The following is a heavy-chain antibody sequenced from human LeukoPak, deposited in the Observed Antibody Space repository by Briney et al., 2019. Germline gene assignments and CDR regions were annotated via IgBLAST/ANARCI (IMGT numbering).Heavy chain of an antibody. CDR3: ARPSKGYSYGSIDY. D-gene: IGHD5-18*01. Sequence: PSETLSLTCAVSGYSISSGYYWGWIRQPPGKGLEWIGSIYHSGSTYYNPSLKSRVTISVDTSKNQFSLKLSSVTAADTAVYYCARPSKGYSYGSIDYWGQGTLVTVSS. CDR1: GYSISSGYY. V-gene: IGHV4-38-2*01. J-gene: IGHJ4*02. CDR2: IYHSGST.